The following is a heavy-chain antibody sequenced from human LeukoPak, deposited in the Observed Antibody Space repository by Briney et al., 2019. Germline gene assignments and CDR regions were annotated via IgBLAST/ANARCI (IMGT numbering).Heavy chain of an antibody. CDR3: ARDFYCSRTSCYAPSFDY. V-gene: IGHV3-33*01. CDR1: GFTFSSYG. J-gene: IGHJ4*02. CDR2: IGYDGTNE. Sequence: GGSLRLSCAASGFTFSSYGMHGVRQAPGKGLEWVALIGYDGTNEYYADSVKGRFTISRDNSKNTLYLQMKSLRAEDTAVYYCARDFYCSRTSCYAPSFDYWGQGTLVTVSS. D-gene: IGHD2-2*01.